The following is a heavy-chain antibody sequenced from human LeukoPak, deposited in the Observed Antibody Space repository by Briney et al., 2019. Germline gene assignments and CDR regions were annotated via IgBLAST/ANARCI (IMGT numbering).Heavy chain of an antibody. Sequence: GGSLRLSCAASGFSFSSNSMSWVRQAPGKGLEWVSAISGSGGSTYYADSVKGRFTISRDNSKNTLYLQMNSLRAEDTAVYYCAKGSSGSGARALDYWGQGTLVTVSS. CDR3: AKGSSGSGARALDY. J-gene: IGHJ4*02. CDR1: GFSFSSNS. D-gene: IGHD3-10*01. V-gene: IGHV3-23*01. CDR2: ISGSGGST.